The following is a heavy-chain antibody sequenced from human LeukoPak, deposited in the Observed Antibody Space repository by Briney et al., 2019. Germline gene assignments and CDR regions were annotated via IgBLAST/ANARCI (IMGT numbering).Heavy chain of an antibody. CDR1: GFTVSSYY. V-gene: IGHV3-53*01. CDR2: IYSGGST. CDR3: ARDPLVPGVYFDY. D-gene: IGHD2-2*01. J-gene: IGHJ4*02. Sequence: QPGGSLRLSCAASGFTVSSYYMSWVRQAPGKGLEWVSTIYSGGSTFYADSVKGRFTISRDKSKNTLYLQMNSLRAEDTAVYYCARDPLVPGVYFDYWGQGTLVTVSS.